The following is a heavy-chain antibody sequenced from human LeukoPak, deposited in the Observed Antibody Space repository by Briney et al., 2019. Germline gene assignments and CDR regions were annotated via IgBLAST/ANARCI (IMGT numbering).Heavy chain of an antibody. D-gene: IGHD6-13*01. CDR2: ISGSGGST. Sequence: GGSLRLSCAASGFTFSTYAMSWVRQAPGKGLEWVSAISGSGGSTYYADSVKGRFTISRDNSKNTLYLQMNSLRAEDTAVYYCAGYSSSWSHPPGFDPWGQGTLVTVSS. V-gene: IGHV3-23*01. J-gene: IGHJ5*02. CDR3: AGYSSSWSHPPGFDP. CDR1: GFTFSTYA.